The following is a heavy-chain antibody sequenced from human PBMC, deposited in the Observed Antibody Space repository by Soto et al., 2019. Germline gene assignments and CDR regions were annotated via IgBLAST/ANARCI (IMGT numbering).Heavy chain of an antibody. CDR3: ARQGRRVVRGVMSPNWFDP. CDR1: GGSISSSSYY. J-gene: IGHJ5*02. Sequence: SETLSLTCTVSGGSISSSSYYWGWIRQPPGKGLEWIGSIYYSGSTYYNPSLKSRVTISVDTSKNQFSLKLSSVTAADTAVYYCARQGRRVVRGVMSPNWFDPWGQGTLVTVSS. V-gene: IGHV4-39*01. D-gene: IGHD3-10*01. CDR2: IYYSGST.